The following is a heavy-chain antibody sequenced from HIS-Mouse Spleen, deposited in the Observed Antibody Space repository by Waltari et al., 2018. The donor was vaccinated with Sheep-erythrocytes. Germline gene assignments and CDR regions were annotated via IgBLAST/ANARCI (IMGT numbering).Heavy chain of an antibody. CDR3: AREQYSSSWYYFDY. CDR1: GGTFSSYA. CDR2: SIPILGTA. J-gene: IGHJ4*02. V-gene: IGHV1-69*01. D-gene: IGHD6-13*01. Sequence: QVQLVQSGAEVKKPGSSVKVSCKASGGTFSSYAISWVRQAPGQGLEWMGGSIPILGTANYAKKFQGRVTITADESTSTAYMELSSLRSEDTAVYYCAREQYSSSWYYFDYWGQGTLVTVSS.